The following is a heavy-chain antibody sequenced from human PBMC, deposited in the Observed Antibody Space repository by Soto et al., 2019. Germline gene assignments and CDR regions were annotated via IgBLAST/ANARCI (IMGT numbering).Heavy chain of an antibody. CDR3: ARGLPMVRGVKHNWFDP. V-gene: IGHV4-34*01. CDR2: INHSGST. J-gene: IGHJ5*02. CDR1: GGSFSGYY. Sequence: QVQLQQWGAGLLKPSETLSLTCAVYGGSFSGYYWSWIRQPPGKGLEWIGEINHSGSTNYNPSLKSRVTISVDTSKNQFSLKLSSVTAADTAVYYCARGLPMVRGVKHNWFDPWGQGTLVTVSS. D-gene: IGHD3-10*01.